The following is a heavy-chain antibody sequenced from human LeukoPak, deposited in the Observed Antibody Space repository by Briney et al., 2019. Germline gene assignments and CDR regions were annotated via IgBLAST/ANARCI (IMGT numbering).Heavy chain of an antibody. CDR2: IYGSGGST. Sequence: PGGSLRLSCAASGFTFSSYGMIWVRQAPGKGLEWVSGIYGSGGSTYYTDPVKGRFTIFRDNSKNTLSLLMNSLRDEDTATYYCAKAPLRLRYFDLWGRGTLVTVSS. V-gene: IGHV3-23*01. D-gene: IGHD4/OR15-4a*01. CDR1: GFTFSSYG. CDR3: AKAPLRLRYFDL. J-gene: IGHJ2*01.